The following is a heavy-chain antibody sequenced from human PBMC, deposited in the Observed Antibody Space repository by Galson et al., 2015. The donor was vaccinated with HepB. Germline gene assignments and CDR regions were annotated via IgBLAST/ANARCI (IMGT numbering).Heavy chain of an antibody. J-gene: IGHJ4*02. D-gene: IGHD4-17*01. CDR1: GGSFSGYY. CDR3: ARGLYGVRVLDY. CDR2: INHSGST. Sequence: ETLSLTCAVYGGSFSGYYWSWIRQPPGKGLEWIGEINHSGSTNYNPSLKSRVTISVDTSKNQFSLKLSSVTAADTAVYYCARGLYGVRVLDYWGQGTLVTVSS. V-gene: IGHV4-34*01.